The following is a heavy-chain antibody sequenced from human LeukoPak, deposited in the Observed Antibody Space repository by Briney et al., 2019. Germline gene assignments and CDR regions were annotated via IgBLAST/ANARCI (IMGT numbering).Heavy chain of an antibody. D-gene: IGHD6-19*01. CDR2: IYFSGNT. V-gene: IGHV4-59*12. CDR1: GGSISDYY. J-gene: IGHJ5*02. Sequence: PSETLSLTCTVSGGSISDYYWSWIRLPPGKGLEWIGYIYFSGNTNSNPSLKSRVTISVDTSKNQFSLKLSSVTAADTAVYYCARVKAVAALNWFDPWGQGTLVTVSS. CDR3: ARVKAVAALNWFDP.